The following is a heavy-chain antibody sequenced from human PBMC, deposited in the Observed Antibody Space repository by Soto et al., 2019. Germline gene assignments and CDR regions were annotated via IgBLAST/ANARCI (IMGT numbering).Heavy chain of an antibody. D-gene: IGHD5-18*01. CDR1: GFTFSSYA. CDR2: ISGSGGST. CDR3: AKPPNYSYGPEYFQH. V-gene: IGHV3-23*01. J-gene: IGHJ1*01. Sequence: GGSLRLSCAAAGFTFSSYAMSWVRQAPGKGLEWVSAISGSGGSTYYADSVKGRFTISRDNSKNTLYLQMNSLRAEDTAVYYCAKPPNYSYGPEYFQHWSQGTLVTVSS.